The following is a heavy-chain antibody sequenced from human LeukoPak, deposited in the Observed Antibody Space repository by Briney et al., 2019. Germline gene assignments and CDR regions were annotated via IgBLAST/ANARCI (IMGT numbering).Heavy chain of an antibody. CDR2: IDTAGGT. V-gene: IGHV3-13*04. CDR3: IRESNYYDSSTSPGYFDL. J-gene: IGHJ2*01. D-gene: IGHD3-22*01. Sequence: GGSLRLSCAASGFTFRTYDMHWVRQVTGEGLEWVSAIDTAGGTYYPGSVKGRFTISRENTKNSFYLQMNSLRAGDTAVYYCIRESNYYDSSTSPGYFDLWGRGTLVTVSS. CDR1: GFTFRTYD.